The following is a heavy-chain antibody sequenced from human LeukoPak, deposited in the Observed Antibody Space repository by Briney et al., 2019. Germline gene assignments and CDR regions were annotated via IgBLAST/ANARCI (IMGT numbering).Heavy chain of an antibody. V-gene: IGHV3-48*01. CDR1: GFTFSSYS. Sequence: GGSLRLSCAASGFTFSSYSMNWVRQAPGKGLEWVSYISSSSSTIYYADSVKGRFTTSRDNAKNSLYLQMNSLRAEDTAVYYCARDDYSNWFDPWGQGTLVTVSS. CDR2: ISSSSSTI. D-gene: IGHD4-11*01. J-gene: IGHJ5*02. CDR3: ARDDYSNWFDP.